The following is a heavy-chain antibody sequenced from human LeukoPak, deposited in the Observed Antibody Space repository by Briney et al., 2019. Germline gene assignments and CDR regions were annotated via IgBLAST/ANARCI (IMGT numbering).Heavy chain of an antibody. Sequence: ASVKVFCKASGGTFSSYAISWVRQAPGQGLEWMGGIIPIFGTANYARKFQGRVTITADESTSTAYMELSTLRSEDTAVYYCARDFAVAPYYYAMDVWGRGTTVTVSS. CDR1: GGTFSSYA. J-gene: IGHJ6*02. V-gene: IGHV1-69*13. D-gene: IGHD3-3*01. CDR3: ARDFAVAPYYYAMDV. CDR2: IIPIFGTA.